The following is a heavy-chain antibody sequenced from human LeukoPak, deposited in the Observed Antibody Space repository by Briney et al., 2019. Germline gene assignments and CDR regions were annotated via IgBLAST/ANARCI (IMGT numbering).Heavy chain of an antibody. J-gene: IGHJ4*02. V-gene: IGHV1-2*02. CDR2: INPDSGVT. CDR3: TRDFGSSSAWYEFDY. D-gene: IGHD6-19*01. CDR1: GGTFSSYS. Sequence: ASVKVSCKASGGTFSSYSITWVRQAPGQGLEWMGWINPDSGVTKYAQNFQGRVTMTRDTSISTASMEMRSLKSDDTAVYYCTRDFGSSSAWYEFDYWGQGTLVTVSS.